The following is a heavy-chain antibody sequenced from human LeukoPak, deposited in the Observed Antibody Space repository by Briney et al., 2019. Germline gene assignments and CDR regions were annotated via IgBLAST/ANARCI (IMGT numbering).Heavy chain of an antibody. CDR3: AREKDTAMDKTYYFDY. Sequence: ASVKVSCKASGGTFSSYAISWVRQAPGQGLEWMGRIIPILGIANYAQKFQGRVTITAGKSTSTAYMELSSLRSEDTAVYYCAREKDTAMDKTYYFDYWGQGTLVTVSS. D-gene: IGHD5-18*01. V-gene: IGHV1-69*04. CDR1: GGTFSSYA. J-gene: IGHJ4*02. CDR2: IIPILGIA.